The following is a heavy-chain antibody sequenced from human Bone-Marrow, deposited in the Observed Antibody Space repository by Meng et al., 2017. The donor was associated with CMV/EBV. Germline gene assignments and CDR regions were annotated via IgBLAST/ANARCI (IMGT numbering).Heavy chain of an antibody. Sequence: GESLKISCAASGFTFSSYWMSWVRQAPGKGLEWVAVISYDGDKKFYTDSVKGRFTISRDNSKNTLILQMNSLGTEDTAVYYCARVYYDSTNYYFSFGYWGQGTLVTVSS. CDR2: ISYDGDKK. CDR3: ARVYYDSTNYYFSFGY. J-gene: IGHJ4*02. D-gene: IGHD3-22*01. CDR1: GFTFSSYW. V-gene: IGHV3-30*03.